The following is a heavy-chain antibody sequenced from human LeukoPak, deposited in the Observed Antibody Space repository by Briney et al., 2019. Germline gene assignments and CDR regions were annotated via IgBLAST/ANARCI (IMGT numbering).Heavy chain of an antibody. D-gene: IGHD3-9*01. J-gene: IGHJ4*02. Sequence: GGSLRLSCAASGFTFSSYTMSWVRQAPGKGLEWVSGISGSGGNTYYADSVKGRFTISRDNSKNTLYLQMSSLRAEDTAVYYCAKEAVDYDILTGYYTTGYFDYWGQGTLVTVSS. CDR2: ISGSGGNT. CDR1: GFTFSSYT. V-gene: IGHV3-23*01. CDR3: AKEAVDYDILTGYYTTGYFDY.